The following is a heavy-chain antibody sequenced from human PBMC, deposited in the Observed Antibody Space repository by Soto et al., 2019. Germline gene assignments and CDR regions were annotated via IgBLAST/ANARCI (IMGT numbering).Heavy chain of an antibody. V-gene: IGHV1-69*02. Sequence: QVQLVQSGAEVKKPGSSVKVSCKASGGTFSSYTISWVRQAPGQGLEWMGRIIPILGIANYAQKFQGRVTITADKSTSTAHMELSSLRSEDTPAYYWARVGSGYPTWTPCDYGGQGTLVTVSS. CDR3: ARVGSGYPTWTPCDY. D-gene: IGHD3-22*01. J-gene: IGHJ4*02. CDR2: IIPILGIA. CDR1: GGTFSSYT.